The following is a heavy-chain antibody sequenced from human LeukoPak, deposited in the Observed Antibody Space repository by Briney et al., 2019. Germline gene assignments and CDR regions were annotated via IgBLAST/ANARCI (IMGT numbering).Heavy chain of an antibody. J-gene: IGHJ4*02. V-gene: IGHV3-7*01. CDR3: ARGGEGSTSPIDY. CDR1: GFTFSSYW. CDR2: IKKDGSEK. D-gene: IGHD2-2*01. Sequence: TGGSLRLSCAASGFTFSSYWMYWVRQAPGKGPEWVANIKKDGSEKYYVDSVKGRFTISRNNAKNSLYLQMNSLRAEDTAVYYCARGGEGSTSPIDYWGQGTLVTVSS.